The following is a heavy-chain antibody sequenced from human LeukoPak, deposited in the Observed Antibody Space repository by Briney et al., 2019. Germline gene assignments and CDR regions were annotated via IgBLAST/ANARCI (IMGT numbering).Heavy chain of an antibody. CDR3: ARESLPLRAFDI. Sequence: ASVKVSCKASGGTFSSYAISWVRQAPGQGLEWMGGIIPIFGTANYAQKFQGRVTITADESTSTAYMELSSLRSEDTAVYYCARESLPLRAFDIWGQGTMVTVSS. CDR1: GGTFSSYA. CDR2: IIPIFGTA. J-gene: IGHJ3*02. V-gene: IGHV1-69*13.